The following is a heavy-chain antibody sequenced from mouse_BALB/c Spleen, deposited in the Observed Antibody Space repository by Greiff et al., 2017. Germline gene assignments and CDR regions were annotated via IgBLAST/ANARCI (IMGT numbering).Heavy chain of an antibody. Sequence: EVKVVESGAELVKPGASVKLSCTASGFNIKDTYMHWVKQRPEQGLEWIGRIDPANGNTKYDPKFQGKATITADTSSNTAYLQLSSLTSEDTAVYYCARSSTGRWYFDVWGAGTTVTVSS. CDR1: GFNIKDTY. J-gene: IGHJ1*01. D-gene: IGHD4-1*02. CDR3: ARSSTGRWYFDV. V-gene: IGHV14-3*02. CDR2: IDPANGNT.